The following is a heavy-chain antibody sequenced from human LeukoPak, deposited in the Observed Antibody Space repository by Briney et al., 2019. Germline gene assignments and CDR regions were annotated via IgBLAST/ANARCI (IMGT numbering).Heavy chain of an antibody. CDR3: ARGLRGFPAFDS. CDR2: INPNSVGT. J-gene: IGHJ4*02. CDR1: GYTFTGYY. D-gene: IGHD2-2*01. Sequence: ASVKVSCKASGYTFTGYYIHWVRQAPGQGLEWMGWINPNSVGTNYAQKFQGRVTMTRDTSISTAYMELRRLRSDDTAVYYCARGLRGFPAFDSWGQGTLVTGSS. V-gene: IGHV1-2*02.